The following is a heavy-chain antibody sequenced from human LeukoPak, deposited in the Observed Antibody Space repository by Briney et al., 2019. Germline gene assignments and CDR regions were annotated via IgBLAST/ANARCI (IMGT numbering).Heavy chain of an antibody. CDR2: INPSGGST. CDR1: GFTFISYY. V-gene: IGHV1-46*01. Sequence: ASVKVSCKASGFTFISYYMHWPRQAPGQGLEWMGIINPSGGSTSYAQKFQGRVTMTRDTSTSTAYMELRSLRSDDTAVYYCARANTGYSSSWYDYPDYWGQGTLVTVSS. CDR3: ARANTGYSSSWYDYPDY. J-gene: IGHJ4*02. D-gene: IGHD6-13*01.